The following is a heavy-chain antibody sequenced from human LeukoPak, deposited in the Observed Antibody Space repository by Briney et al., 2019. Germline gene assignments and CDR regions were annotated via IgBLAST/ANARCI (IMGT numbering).Heavy chain of an antibody. Sequence: PSGTLSLTCAVSGGSISSSNWWSWVRQPPGKGLEWIGEIYHSGSTNYNPSLKSRVTISVDKSKNQFSLKLSSVTAADTAVYYCARADSGSYYYYYYYGMDVWGQGTTVTVSS. CDR1: GGSISSSNW. V-gene: IGHV4-4*02. J-gene: IGHJ6*02. CDR3: ARADSGSYYYYYYYGMDV. CDR2: IYHSGST. D-gene: IGHD1-26*01.